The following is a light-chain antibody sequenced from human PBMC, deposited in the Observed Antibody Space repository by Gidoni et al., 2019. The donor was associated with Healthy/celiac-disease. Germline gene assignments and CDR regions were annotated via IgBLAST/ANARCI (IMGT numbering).Light chain of an antibody. V-gene: IGLV2-14*01. CDR1: SSDVGCYNY. CDR2: EVS. J-gene: IGLJ1*01. Sequence: QSALTQPASVSGSPGQSITISCTGTSSDVGCYNYVSWYQQHPGKAPKLMLYEVSNRPSGVSNRFSGSKSGNTASLTISGLQAEDEADYYCSSYTSSSIPYVFGTGTKVTVL. CDR3: SSYTSSSIPYV.